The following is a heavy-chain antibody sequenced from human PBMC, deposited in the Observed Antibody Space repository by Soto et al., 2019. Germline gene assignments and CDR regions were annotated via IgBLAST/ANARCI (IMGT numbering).Heavy chain of an antibody. V-gene: IGHV4-31*03. Sequence: SETLSLTCTVSGGSISSGGYYWSWIRQHPGKGLEWIGYIYYSGSTYYNLSLKSRVTISVDTSKNQFPLKLSPVTAADTAVYYCTRTSQHNRITIFGVVTLGDAFEIWGQGTMVTVSS. J-gene: IGHJ3*02. D-gene: IGHD3-3*01. CDR3: TRTSQHNRITIFGVVTLGDAFEI. CDR2: IYYSGST. CDR1: GGSISSGGYY.